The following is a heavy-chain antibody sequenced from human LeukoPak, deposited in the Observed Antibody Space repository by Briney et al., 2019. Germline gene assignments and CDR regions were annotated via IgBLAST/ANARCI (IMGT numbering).Heavy chain of an antibody. V-gene: IGHV1-2*02. CDR3: AREGVIGDGYNFFDY. J-gene: IGHJ4*02. CDR2: INPHSGGT. CDR1: GYTFIVYY. D-gene: IGHD5-24*01. Sequence: ASVTVSCKASGYTFIVYYMHWVRQAPGQGREWMGWINPHSGGTNSEQNFQGRVTMSRDTSISTVYMELSRLRSDDTALYYCAREGVIGDGYNFFDYWGQGTLVTVSS.